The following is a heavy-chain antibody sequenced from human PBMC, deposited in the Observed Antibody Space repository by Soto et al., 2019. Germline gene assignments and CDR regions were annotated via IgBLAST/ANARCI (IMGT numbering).Heavy chain of an antibody. CDR3: AHISRKLPGAYYYYGMDV. D-gene: IGHD1-26*01. CDR2: IYWDDDK. V-gene: IGHV2-5*02. CDR1: GFSLGTVGWG. Sequence: GSKPGKPPQTLSRTGTFSGFSLGTVGWGVGGFGRPPGKALEWLALIYWDDDKRYSPSLKSRPTITKDTSKNQVVLTMPNMDPVDTATYYCAHISRKLPGAYYYYGMDVWGQG. J-gene: IGHJ6*02.